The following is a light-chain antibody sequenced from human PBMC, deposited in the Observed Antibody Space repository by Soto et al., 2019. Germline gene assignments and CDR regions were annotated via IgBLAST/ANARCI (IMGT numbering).Light chain of an antibody. CDR2: GAS. J-gene: IGKJ5*01. V-gene: IGKV3-20*01. CDR1: QSVSSSY. Sequence: NVFTQAPGTGALAPGERAIPSCSASQSVSSSYLAWYQQKPGQAPRLLIYGASSRATGIPDRFSGNGSGTDFTLTISRLEPEDFAVYYCQQYGSSPITFGQGTRLEIK. CDR3: QQYGSSPIT.